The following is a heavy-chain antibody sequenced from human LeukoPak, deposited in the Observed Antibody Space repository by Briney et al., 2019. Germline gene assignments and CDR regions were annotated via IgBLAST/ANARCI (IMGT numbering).Heavy chain of an antibody. Sequence: IGYIYYSGSTSYNPSLKSRVTISVDTSKNQFSLKLTSVTAADTAVYYCARGFDAHNAFDIWGQGTMVTVSS. CDR3: ARGFDAHNAFDI. J-gene: IGHJ3*02. V-gene: IGHV4-30-4*01. D-gene: IGHD3-9*01. CDR2: IYYSGST.